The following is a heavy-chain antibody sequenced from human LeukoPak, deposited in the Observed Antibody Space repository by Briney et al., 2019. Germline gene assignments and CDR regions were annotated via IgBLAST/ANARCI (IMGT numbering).Heavy chain of an antibody. J-gene: IGHJ6*03. D-gene: IGHD2-2*01. CDR2: ISRSGSTI. CDR3: ARDGGYCSSTSCYDYYYYYMDV. V-gene: IGHV3-11*01. CDR1: GFTFSDYY. Sequence: PGGSLRLSCAASGFTFSDYYMSWIRQAPGKGLEWVSYISRSGSTINYADSVKGRFTISRDNAKNSLYLQMNSLRAEDTAVYYCARDGGYCSSTSCYDYYYYYMDVWGKGTTVTVSS.